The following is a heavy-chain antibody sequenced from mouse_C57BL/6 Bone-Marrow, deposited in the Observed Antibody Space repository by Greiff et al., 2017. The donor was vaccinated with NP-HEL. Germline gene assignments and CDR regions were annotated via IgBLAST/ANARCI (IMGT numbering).Heavy chain of an antibody. V-gene: IGHV3-6*01. CDR1: GYSIISGYY. CDR3: AREGGYYGSPFAY. CDR2: ISYDGSN. J-gene: IGHJ3*01. D-gene: IGHD1-1*01. Sequence: EVQLVESGPGLVKPSQSLSLTCSVTGYSIISGYYWNWIRQFPGNKLEWMAYISYDGSNNYNPSPKNRISLTRDISKNQFCLKLTSVTNEDTATYDCAREGGYYGSPFAYWGQGTLVTVSA.